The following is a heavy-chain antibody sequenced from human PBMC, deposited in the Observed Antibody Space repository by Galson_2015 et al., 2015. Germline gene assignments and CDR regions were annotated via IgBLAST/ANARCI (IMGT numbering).Heavy chain of an antibody. J-gene: IGHJ4*02. V-gene: IGHV3-11*06. CDR1: GFIFSDYY. D-gene: IGHD1-7*01. CDR2: ITDRSTYT. Sequence: SLRLSCAASGFIFSDYYMSWIRQAPGKGLEWVAHITDRSTYTNYADSVKGRFTVSRDNAQNSLFLQMNSLTAEDTAVYYCARSVEILPPDYWGRGTLVTVSS. CDR3: ARSVEILPPDY.